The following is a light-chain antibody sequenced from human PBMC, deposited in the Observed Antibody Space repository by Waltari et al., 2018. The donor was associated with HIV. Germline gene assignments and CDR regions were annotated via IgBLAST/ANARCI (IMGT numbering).Light chain of an antibody. CDR3: AAWDDSLNGQVV. V-gene: IGLV1-44*01. Sequence: QSVLTQPPSASGTPGQRVTISCSGSSPNLGTNTVSWYQQVPGTSPKLLIYNKNQRPSGVPDRFSGSKSGTSASLAITGLQSEDEADYHCAAWDDSLNGQVVFGGGTKLTVL. CDR1: SPNLGTNT. CDR2: NKN. J-gene: IGLJ3*02.